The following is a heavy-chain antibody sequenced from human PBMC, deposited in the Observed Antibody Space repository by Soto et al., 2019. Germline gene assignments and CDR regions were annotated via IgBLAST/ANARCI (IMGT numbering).Heavy chain of an antibody. V-gene: IGHV4-30-2*01. CDR1: GGSVSSGDSS. Sequence: KPSETLSLTCAVLGGSVSSGDSSWSWIRQPPGKGLQWIGYMYHSGTTNYNPSLKSRVTISIDRSKNLFSLNLTSVTAADTAVYYCARASGGYRLFDYWGQGTLVTVSS. J-gene: IGHJ4*02. CDR2: MYHSGTT. D-gene: IGHD5-12*01. CDR3: ARASGGYRLFDY.